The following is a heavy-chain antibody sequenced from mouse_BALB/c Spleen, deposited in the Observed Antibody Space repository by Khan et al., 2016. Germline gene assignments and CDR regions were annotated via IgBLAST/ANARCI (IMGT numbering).Heavy chain of an antibody. CDR3: ARGNSYYDYVS. CDR2: IYPGDGDT. D-gene: IGHD2-4*01. Sequence: QVQLQQSGAELARPGASVKLSCKASGYTFTTYWMQGVKQRPGQGLEWIGAIYPGDGDTRYTQKFKGKDTLTAGKSSSTANMQLSSLASEYSAVYYCARGNSYYDYVSWGQGTTLTVSS. CDR1: GYTFTTYW. J-gene: IGHJ2*01. V-gene: IGHV1-87*01.